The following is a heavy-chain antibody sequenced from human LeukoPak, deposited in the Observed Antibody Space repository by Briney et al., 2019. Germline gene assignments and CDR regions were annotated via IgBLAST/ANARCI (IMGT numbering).Heavy chain of an antibody. CDR2: INLNSGDT. Sequence: ASVKVSCKASGYTFIVYYMHWVRQAPGQGLEWMGWINLNSGDTNFAQKFQGRVTMTRDTSISTVYMELSRLTSDDTAVYYCARADWSMLDYWGQGTLVTVSS. V-gene: IGHV1-2*02. CDR1: GYTFIVYY. CDR3: ARADWSMLDY. J-gene: IGHJ4*02. D-gene: IGHD2-8*01.